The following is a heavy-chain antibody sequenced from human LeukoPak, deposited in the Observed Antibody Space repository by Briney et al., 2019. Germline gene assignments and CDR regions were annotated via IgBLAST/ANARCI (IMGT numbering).Heavy chain of an antibody. Sequence: ASVKVSRKASGYTFTSYAMNWVRQAPGQGLEWMGWINTNTGNPTYAQGFTGRFVFSLDTSVSTAYLQISSLKAEDTAVYYCATIEDSSSWSDFDYWGQGTLVTVSS. CDR3: ATIEDSSSWSDFDY. CDR2: INTNTGNP. D-gene: IGHD6-13*01. V-gene: IGHV7-4-1*02. J-gene: IGHJ4*02. CDR1: GYTFTSYA.